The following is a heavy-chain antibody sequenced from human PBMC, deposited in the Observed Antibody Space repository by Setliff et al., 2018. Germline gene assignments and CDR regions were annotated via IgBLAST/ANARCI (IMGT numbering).Heavy chain of an antibody. CDR2: LYTSGET. CDR3: SRGRNIAARLLDS. D-gene: IGHD6-6*01. Sequence: SETMSLTCTVSGGSISSHYWTWIRQPAGKGLEWIGRLYTSGETNCNPSLKSRATISIDTSNDQFSLKLISMSAADTAVYFCSRGRNIAARLLDSWGQGALVTVSS. CDR1: GGSISSHY. J-gene: IGHJ4*02. V-gene: IGHV4-4*07.